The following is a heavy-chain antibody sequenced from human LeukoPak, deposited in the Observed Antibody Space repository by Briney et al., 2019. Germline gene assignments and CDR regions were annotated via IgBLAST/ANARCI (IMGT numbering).Heavy chain of an antibody. D-gene: IGHD6-13*01. CDR2: ISGSGTST. CDR3: ANPLWQQPEHNWFDP. J-gene: IGHJ5*02. CDR1: GFTLSSYS. V-gene: IGHV3-23*01. Sequence: GGSLRLFCAASGFTLSSYSLSGVRQAPAKGREGVSAISGSGTSTSYADSVKGRFTISRDNSKNTLYLQMNSLRAEDTAVYDCANPLWQQPEHNWFDPWGQGTLVTVSS.